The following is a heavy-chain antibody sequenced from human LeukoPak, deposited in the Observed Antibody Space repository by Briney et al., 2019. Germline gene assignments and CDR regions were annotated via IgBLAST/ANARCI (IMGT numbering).Heavy chain of an antibody. CDR1: GYTSTSYH. CDR3: ARVQLAWFGELSYFDN. J-gene: IGHJ4*02. V-gene: IGHV1-46*01. D-gene: IGHD3-10*01. Sequence: ASVKVSCKASGYTSTSYHMHWVRQAPGQGLEWMGIINPSGGATIYAQKFQGRVTMTGDTSTSTVYMELSSLRSEDTAVYYCARVQLAWFGELSYFDNWGQGTLVTVSS. CDR2: INPSGGAT.